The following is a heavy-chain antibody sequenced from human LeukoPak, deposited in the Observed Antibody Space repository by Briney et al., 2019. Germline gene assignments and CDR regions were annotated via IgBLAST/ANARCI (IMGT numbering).Heavy chain of an antibody. CDR3: ARDDSSNYYFDY. D-gene: IGHD3-22*01. J-gene: IGHJ4*02. Sequence: SETLSFTCTVSGGSISSGGYYWSWIRQHPGKGLEWIGYIYYSGSTYYNPSLKSRVTISVDTSKNQFSLKLSSVTAADTAVYYCARDDSSNYYFDYWGQGTLVTVSS. CDR1: GGSISSGGYY. CDR2: IYYSGST. V-gene: IGHV4-31*03.